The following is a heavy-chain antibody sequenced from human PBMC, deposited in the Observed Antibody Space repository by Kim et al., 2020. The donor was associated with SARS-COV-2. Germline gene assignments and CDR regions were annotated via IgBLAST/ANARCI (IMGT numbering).Heavy chain of an antibody. D-gene: IGHD2-2*01. CDR3: ARDPAGDIVVVPAAMG. CDR2: ISSSSSYI. CDR1: GFTFSSYS. V-gene: IGHV3-21*01. J-gene: IGHJ4*02. Sequence: GGSLRLSCAASGFTFSSYSMNWVRQAPGKGLEWVSSISSSSSYIYYADSVKGRFTISRDNAKNSLYLQMNSLRAEDTAVYYCARDPAGDIVVVPAAMGWGQGTLVTVSS.